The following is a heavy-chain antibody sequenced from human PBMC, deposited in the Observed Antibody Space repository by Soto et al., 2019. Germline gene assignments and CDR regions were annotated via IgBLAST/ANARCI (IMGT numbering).Heavy chain of an antibody. V-gene: IGHV1-46*01. CDR2: INPSGGST. J-gene: IGHJ6*02. CDR1: GYTFTSYY. Sequence: ASVKGSCQASGYTFTSYYMHWVRQAPGQGLEWMGIINPSGGSTSYAQKFQGRVTMTRDTSTSTVFMELSSLRSEDTAVYYCARPLTRVVTMENYGMDVWGQGTTVTVSS. CDR3: ARPLTRVVTMENYGMDV. D-gene: IGHD4-17*01.